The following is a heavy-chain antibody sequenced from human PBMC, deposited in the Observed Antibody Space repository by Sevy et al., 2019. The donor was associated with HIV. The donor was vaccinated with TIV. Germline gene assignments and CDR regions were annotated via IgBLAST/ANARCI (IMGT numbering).Heavy chain of an antibody. V-gene: IGHV4-59*01. CDR3: AREATGAFDY. CDR2: IHYSGRT. D-gene: IGHD5-12*01. Sequence: SETLSLTCTVSGGSITTYYWSWIRQPPGKGLEGIGYIHYSGRTNYNPSLKSRLTIAVDTSKNQLSLKLTSVTAADTAMYYCAREATGAFDYWGQGTLATVSS. J-gene: IGHJ4*02. CDR1: GGSITTYY.